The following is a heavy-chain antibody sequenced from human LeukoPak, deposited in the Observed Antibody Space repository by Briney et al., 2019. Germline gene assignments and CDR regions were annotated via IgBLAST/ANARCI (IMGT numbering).Heavy chain of an antibody. D-gene: IGHD1-26*01. CDR1: GFTFTNYG. J-gene: IGHJ5*02. V-gene: IGHV3-23*01. CDR2: ISGSGGST. Sequence: GGSLRLSCAASGFTFTNYGMSWVRQAPGKGLEWVAAISGSGGSTYYADSVKGRFTIPRDNSKNTLYLQMNSLRAEDTAVYYCAKYPGGSWNWFDPWGQGTLVTVSS. CDR3: AKYPGGSWNWFDP.